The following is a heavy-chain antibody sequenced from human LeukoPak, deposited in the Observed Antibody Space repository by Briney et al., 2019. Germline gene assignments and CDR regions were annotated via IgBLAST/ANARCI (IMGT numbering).Heavy chain of an antibody. CDR2: INPNSGGT. CDR1: GYTFTSYD. Sequence: ASVKVSCKASGYTFTSYDINWVRQATGQGLEWMGWINPNSGGTNYAQKFQGWVTMTRDTSISTAYMELSRLRSDDTAVYYCARETYYYGSGSYIVGAFDIWGQGTMVTVSS. D-gene: IGHD3-10*01. CDR3: ARETYYYGSGSYIVGAFDI. J-gene: IGHJ3*02. V-gene: IGHV1-2*04.